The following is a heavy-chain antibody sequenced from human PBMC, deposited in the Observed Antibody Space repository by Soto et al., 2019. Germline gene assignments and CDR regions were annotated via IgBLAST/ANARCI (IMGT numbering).Heavy chain of an antibody. J-gene: IGHJ6*02. CDR2: INHSGSV. V-gene: IGHV4-34*01. D-gene: IGHD2-15*01. Sequence: SETLSLTCTVSGGSISGYYWSWIRQAPGKGLEWIGEINHSGSVSYNPSLKSRVTISVDTVQNQFSLKLNSVTAADTAVFFCARDRGVVVIDYYGLDVWGQGTTVTVSS. CDR1: GGSISGYY. CDR3: ARDRGVVVIDYYGLDV.